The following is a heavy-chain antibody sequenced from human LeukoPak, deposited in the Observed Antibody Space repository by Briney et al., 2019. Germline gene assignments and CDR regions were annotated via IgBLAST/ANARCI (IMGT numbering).Heavy chain of an antibody. J-gene: IGHJ4*02. Sequence: ASVKVSCKASGYTFTGYYMHWVRQALGQGLEWMGWINPNSGGTNYAQKFQGWVTMTRDTSISTAYMELSRLRSDDTAVYYCARRPIAVAGTVFDYWGQGTLVTVSS. CDR2: INPNSGGT. V-gene: IGHV1-2*04. D-gene: IGHD6-19*01. CDR1: GYTFTGYY. CDR3: ARRPIAVAGTVFDY.